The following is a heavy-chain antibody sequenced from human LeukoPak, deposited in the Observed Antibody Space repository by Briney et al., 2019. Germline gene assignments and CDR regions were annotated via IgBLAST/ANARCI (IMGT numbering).Heavy chain of an antibody. CDR3: ARLGYCTTTGCSALDY. CDR1: EYRFSGYW. D-gene: IGHD2-2*01. Sequence: GESLKISCKGSEYRFSGYWIGWVRQMPGKGLEWMGIIYPGDSDTRYSPSFQGQVTISADKSISTAYLQWSSLKASDTAMYYCARLGYCTTTGCSALDYWGQGTLVTVSS. CDR2: IYPGDSDT. J-gene: IGHJ4*02. V-gene: IGHV5-51*01.